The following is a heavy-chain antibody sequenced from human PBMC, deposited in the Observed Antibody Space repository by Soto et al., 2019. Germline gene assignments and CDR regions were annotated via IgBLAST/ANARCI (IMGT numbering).Heavy chain of an antibody. J-gene: IGHJ4*02. D-gene: IGHD1-26*01. Sequence: PGGSLRLSCAASGFTFSGYAMSWGRQAPGKGLERVSVMSGSGGSTYYADSVKGRFTISRDNSKNTLYLQMNSVRVEDTDLYYCVKVIPTSASYVRGPFGSWGQGSLVTVSS. CDR3: VKVIPTSASYVRGPFGS. CDR1: GFTFSGYA. CDR2: MSGSGGST. V-gene: IGHV3-23*01.